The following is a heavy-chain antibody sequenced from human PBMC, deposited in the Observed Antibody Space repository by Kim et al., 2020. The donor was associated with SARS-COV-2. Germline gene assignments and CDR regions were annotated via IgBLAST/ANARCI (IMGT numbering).Heavy chain of an antibody. V-gene: IGHV5-51*01. CDR1: GYSFTSYW. CDR3: ARPSVVPAAKDAFDI. D-gene: IGHD2-2*01. Sequence: GESLKISCKGSGYSFTSYWIGWVRQMPGKGLEWMGIIYPGDSDTRYSPSFQGQVTISADKSISTAYLQWSSLKASDTAMYYCARPSVVPAAKDAFDIWGQGTMVTVSS. J-gene: IGHJ3*02. CDR2: IYPGDSDT.